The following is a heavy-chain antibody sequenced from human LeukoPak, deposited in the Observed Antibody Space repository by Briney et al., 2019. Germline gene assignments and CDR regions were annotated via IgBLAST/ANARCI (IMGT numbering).Heavy chain of an antibody. D-gene: IGHD6-19*01. J-gene: IGHJ4*02. V-gene: IGHV3-23*01. CDR1: GFTFSRYA. Sequence: GGSLRLSCAASGFTFSRYALSWVPHAPGKGLRWVSAISGSGGRTYYADSAKGPFTISRNNSNNTLYLQINSLRAEDTAVHYCASSGVEMATLEETDYWGQGTLVTVSS. CDR3: ASSGVEMATLEETDY. CDR2: ISGSGGRT.